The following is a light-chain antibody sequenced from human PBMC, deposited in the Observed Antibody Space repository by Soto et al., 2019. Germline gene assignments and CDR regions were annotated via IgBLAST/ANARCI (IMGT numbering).Light chain of an antibody. Sequence: QSVLTQPASVSASPGQSITISCTGTSSDVGSYNLVSWYQQYPGKAPKLMIYEVSKRPSGVSNRFSGSKSGNTASPTISGLQADDEADYHCCSYAGSRTYVVFGGGTKLTVL. CDR2: EVS. V-gene: IGLV2-23*02. CDR3: CSYAGSRTYVV. J-gene: IGLJ2*01. CDR1: SSDVGSYNL.